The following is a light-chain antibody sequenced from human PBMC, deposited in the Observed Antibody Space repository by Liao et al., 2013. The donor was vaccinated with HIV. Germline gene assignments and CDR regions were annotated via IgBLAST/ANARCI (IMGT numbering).Light chain of an antibody. CDR3: QVCDTDSDPYV. CDR1: NIGSQT. J-gene: IGLJ1*01. Sequence: SYVLTQPPSVSVAPGETARITCGGNNIGSQTVHWYQQKPGQAPILVIYYNSGRPSGIPERFSGSNSGNTATLTISRVEAGDEADYFCQVCDTDSDPYVFGAGTKVTVL. V-gene: IGLV3-21*04. CDR2: YNS.